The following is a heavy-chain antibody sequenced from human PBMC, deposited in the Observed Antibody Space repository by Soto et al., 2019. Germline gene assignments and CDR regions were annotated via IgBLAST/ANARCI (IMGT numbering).Heavy chain of an antibody. CDR3: TRAPVSGSYCFDF. V-gene: IGHV4-61*01. CDR1: GGSVSSGKYY. J-gene: IGHJ4*02. CDR2: IFHTGTT. Sequence: SETLSLTCTVSGGSVSSGKYYWSWIRQPPGKGLEWIGYIFHTGTTNYNPSLKSRVTISLDTSMNQFSLKLSSVTPADTAVYYCTRAPVSGSYCFDFWGQGTPVTVSS. D-gene: IGHD1-26*01.